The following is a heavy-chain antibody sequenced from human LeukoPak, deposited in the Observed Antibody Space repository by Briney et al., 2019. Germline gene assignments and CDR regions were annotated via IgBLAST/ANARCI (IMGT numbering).Heavy chain of an antibody. V-gene: IGHV3-30*03. J-gene: IGHJ4*02. D-gene: IGHD4-17*01. CDR3: ARESYGDLYFDY. Sequence: PGGSLRLSCAASGFTFSSYGMHWVRQAPGKGLEWVAVISYDGSNKYYADSVKGRFTISRDNSKNMLYLQMNSLRAEDTAVYYCARESYGDLYFDYWGQGTLVTVSS. CDR1: GFTFSSYG. CDR2: ISYDGSNK.